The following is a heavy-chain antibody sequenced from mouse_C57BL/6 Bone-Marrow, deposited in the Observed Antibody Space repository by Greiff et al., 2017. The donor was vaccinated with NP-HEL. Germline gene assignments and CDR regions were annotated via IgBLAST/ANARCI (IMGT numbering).Heavy chain of an antibody. Sequence: QVHVKQSGPELVKPGASVKLSCKASGYTFTSYDINWVKQRPGQGLEWIGWIYPRDGSTKYNEKFKGKATLTVDTSSSTAYMELHSLTSEDSAVYFCARLRRFAYWGQGTLVTVAA. CDR1: GYTFTSYD. D-gene: IGHD2-12*01. CDR2: IYPRDGST. V-gene: IGHV1-85*01. CDR3: ARLRRFAY. J-gene: IGHJ3*01.